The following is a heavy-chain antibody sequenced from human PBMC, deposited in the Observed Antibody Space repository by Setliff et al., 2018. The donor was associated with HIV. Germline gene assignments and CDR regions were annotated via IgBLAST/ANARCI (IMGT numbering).Heavy chain of an antibody. J-gene: IGHJ4*02. CDR2: IYHTGST. Sequence: SETLSLTCAVSGGSINRNVYYWGWIRQPPGKGLEWIGSIYHTGSTYYKPSLKSRVTISVDTSKNQFSLRLSPVAAGDTAVYYCARSIVPVASGYYYFEYWGQGTLVTVSS. CDR3: ARSIVPVASGYYYFEY. D-gene: IGHD3-3*01. V-gene: IGHV4-39*01. CDR1: GGSINRNVYY.